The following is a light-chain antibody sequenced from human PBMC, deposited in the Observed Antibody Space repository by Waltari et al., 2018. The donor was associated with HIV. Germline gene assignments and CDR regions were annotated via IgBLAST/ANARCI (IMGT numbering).Light chain of an antibody. Sequence: SYELTQPPSVSVSTGQTARITCSGDALPKQYAYWYQQKPGQAPVLVIYKDTERPSGIPERFSGSSSGTTVTLTISGVQAEDDADYYCLSADTSVTWVFGGGTKLTVL. CDR1: ALPKQY. CDR2: KDT. CDR3: LSADTSVTWV. J-gene: IGLJ3*02. V-gene: IGLV3-25*03.